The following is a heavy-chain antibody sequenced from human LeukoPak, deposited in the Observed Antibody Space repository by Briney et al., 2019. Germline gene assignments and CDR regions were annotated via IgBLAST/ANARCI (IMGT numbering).Heavy chain of an antibody. Sequence: ASVKVSCKASGGTFSSYAISWVRQAPGQGLEWMGGIIPIFGTANYAQKFQGRVTITADESTSTAYMELSSLRSEDTAVYYCARGYMEQLASFDYWGQGTLVTVSS. CDR3: ARGYMEQLASFDY. J-gene: IGHJ4*02. CDR2: IIPIFGTA. CDR1: GGTFSSYA. V-gene: IGHV1-69*13. D-gene: IGHD6-6*01.